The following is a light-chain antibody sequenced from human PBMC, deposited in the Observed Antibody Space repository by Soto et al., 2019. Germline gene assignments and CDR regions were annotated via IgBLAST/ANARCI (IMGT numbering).Light chain of an antibody. Sequence: EIVMTQSPATLSVSPGERATFSCRASQSVNTNLAWYQQKPGQAPRLLIYGASTRATGIPARFSGSGSGTEFTLTISSLQSEDFAVYYCQQYNNWPLTFGGGTKVDIK. J-gene: IGKJ4*01. CDR3: QQYNNWPLT. CDR2: GAS. CDR1: QSVNTN. V-gene: IGKV3-15*01.